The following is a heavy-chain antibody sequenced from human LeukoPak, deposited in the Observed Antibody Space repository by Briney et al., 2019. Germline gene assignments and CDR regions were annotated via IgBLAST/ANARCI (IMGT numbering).Heavy chain of an antibody. J-gene: IGHJ4*02. CDR2: IDWDDDK. V-gene: IGHV2-70*11. CDR1: GFSLSTSGMC. CDR3: ARIGTVSHSYFDY. D-gene: IGHD5/OR15-5a*01. Sequence: ESGPTLVNPTQTLIQTCTFSGFSLSTSGMCVSWIRQPPGKALEWLARIDWDDDKYYSTSLKTRLTISKDTSKNQVVLRMTNMDPVDTVSYYCARIGTVSHSYFDYWGQGTLVTVSS.